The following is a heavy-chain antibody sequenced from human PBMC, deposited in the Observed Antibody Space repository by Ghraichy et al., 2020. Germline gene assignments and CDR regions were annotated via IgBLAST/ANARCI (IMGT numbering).Heavy chain of an antibody. Sequence: LTCAASGFTFSSYSMNWVRQAPGKGLEWVSSISSSSSYIYYADSVKGRFTISRDNAKNSLYLQMNSLRAEDTAVYYCARGILRMVRGVSGFDYWGQGTLVTVSS. D-gene: IGHD3-10*01. CDR3: ARGILRMVRGVSGFDY. CDR1: GFTFSSYS. J-gene: IGHJ4*02. V-gene: IGHV3-21*01. CDR2: ISSSSSYI.